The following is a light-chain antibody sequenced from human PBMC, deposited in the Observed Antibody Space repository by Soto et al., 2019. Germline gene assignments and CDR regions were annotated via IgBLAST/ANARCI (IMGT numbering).Light chain of an antibody. Sequence: QSVLTQPASVSGSPGQSITISCTGTSSDVGGYNYVSWYQQHPGKAPKLMIYDVSNRPSGVSNRFSGSKSGNTASLTISGLQAEDEADYYCRSYTSSSPLAVFGTGTKVTVL. V-gene: IGLV2-14*01. CDR3: RSYTSSSPLAV. J-gene: IGLJ1*01. CDR2: DVS. CDR1: SSDVGGYNY.